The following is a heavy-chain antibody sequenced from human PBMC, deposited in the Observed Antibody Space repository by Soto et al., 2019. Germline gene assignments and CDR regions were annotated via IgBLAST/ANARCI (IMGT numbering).Heavy chain of an antibody. V-gene: IGHV3-23*01. J-gene: IGHJ5*02. CDR2: IIVSGTST. CDR1: GFTFSSYA. CDR3: AKVYMRFVEWLPNWFDA. D-gene: IGHD3-3*01. Sequence: EVQLLESGGGLVQPGGSLRLSCAASGFTFSSYAMSWVRQAPGKGLEWVSNIIVSGTSTYYADSVKGRFTISRDNSKNTLDLHMNSLIAVDTAIYYCAKVYMRFVEWLPNWFDAGGQGTLVTVSS.